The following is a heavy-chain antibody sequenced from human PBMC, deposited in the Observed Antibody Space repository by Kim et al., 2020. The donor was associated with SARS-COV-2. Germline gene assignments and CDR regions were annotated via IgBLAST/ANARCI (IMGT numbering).Heavy chain of an antibody. J-gene: IGHJ4*02. Sequence: ASVKVSCKASGYTFTSYYMHWVRQAPGQGLEWMGIINPSGGSTSYAQKFQGRATMTRDTSTSTVYMELSSLRSEDTAVYYCARVRVISMVRGVIKEAYFDYWGKGTLVTVSS. CDR1: GYTFTSYY. CDR2: INPSGGST. V-gene: IGHV1-46*01. D-gene: IGHD3-10*01. CDR3: ARVRVISMVRGVIKEAYFDY.